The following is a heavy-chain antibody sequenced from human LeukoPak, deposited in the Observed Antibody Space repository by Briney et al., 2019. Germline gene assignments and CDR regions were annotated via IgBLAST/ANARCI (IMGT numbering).Heavy chain of an antibody. J-gene: IGHJ4*02. D-gene: IGHD4-23*01. CDR1: GGSIRSYH. V-gene: IGHV4-59*08. CDR3: ARLSVVTAFDY. Sequence: SETLSLTCTVSGGSIRSYHWSWIRQPPGKGLEWIGYISYSGSTNCNPSLKSRVTISVDTSRNQFSLKLGFVTAADTAVYFCARLSVVTAFDYWGQGTLVTVSS. CDR2: ISYSGST.